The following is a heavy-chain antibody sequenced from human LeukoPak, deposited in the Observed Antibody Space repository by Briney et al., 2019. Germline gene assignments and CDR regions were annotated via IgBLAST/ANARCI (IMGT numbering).Heavy chain of an antibody. J-gene: IGHJ4*02. Sequence: GGSLRLSCAASGFTFSSYAMSWVRQAPGKGLEWVSAISGSGGSTYYADSVKGRFTISRDNSKNTLYLQMNSLRAEDTAVYYCAKLRSSYGSGTSGYWGQGTLVTVSS. V-gene: IGHV3-23*01. CDR3: AKLRSSYGSGTSGY. CDR2: ISGSGGST. CDR1: GFTFSSYA. D-gene: IGHD3-10*01.